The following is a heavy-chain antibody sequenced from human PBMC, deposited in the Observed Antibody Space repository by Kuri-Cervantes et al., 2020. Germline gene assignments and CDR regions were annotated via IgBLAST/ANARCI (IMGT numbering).Heavy chain of an antibody. CDR2: INPNSGGA. Sequence: ASVKVSCKASGYTFTGYYMHWVRQAPGQGLEWMGWINPNSGGANYAQKFQGRVTMTRDTSISTAYMELSRLRSDDTAVYYCARAIGMGTYYYYGMDVWGQGTTGTVSS. CDR1: GYTFTGYY. CDR3: ARAIGMGTYYYYGMDV. D-gene: IGHD1/OR15-1a*01. J-gene: IGHJ6*02. V-gene: IGHV1-2*02.